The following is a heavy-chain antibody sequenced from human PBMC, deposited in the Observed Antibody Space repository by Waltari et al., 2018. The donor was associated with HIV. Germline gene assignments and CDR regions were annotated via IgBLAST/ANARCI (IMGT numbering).Heavy chain of an antibody. Sequence: QVQLKQWGAGLVEPSETLSLTCAVYGGYFSANYWTWIRQSPGKGLEWIGEINHSGNTNLNPSLRDRVSISIDTSRKQISLKLSFVTAADTAVYVCAGGPPLIVLDVTTTAYFDLWGHGNMVAVSS. D-gene: IGHD3-22*01. CDR1: GGYFSANY. V-gene: IGHV4-34*02. CDR3: AGGPPLIVLDVTTTAYFDL. J-gene: IGHJ2*01. CDR2: INHSGNT.